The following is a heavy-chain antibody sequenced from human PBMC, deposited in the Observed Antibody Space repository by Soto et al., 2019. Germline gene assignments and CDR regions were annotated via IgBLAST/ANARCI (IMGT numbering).Heavy chain of an antibody. D-gene: IGHD3-22*01. CDR3: ARVIVPRPNYDSSGYQASRSSWFDP. J-gene: IGHJ5*02. V-gene: IGHV4-31*03. CDR1: GGSISSGGYY. CDR2: IYYSGST. Sequence: QVQLQESGPGLVKPSQTLSLTCTVSGGSISSGGYYWSWIRQHPGKGLEWIGYIYYSGSTYYNPSLKSRVTISVDTSKNQFSLKLSSVTAADTAVYYCARVIVPRPNYDSSGYQASRSSWFDPWGQGTLVTVSS.